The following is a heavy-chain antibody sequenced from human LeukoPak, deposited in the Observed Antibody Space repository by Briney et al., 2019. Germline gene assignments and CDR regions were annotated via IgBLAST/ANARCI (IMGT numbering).Heavy chain of an antibody. D-gene: IGHD3-22*01. J-gene: IGHJ4*02. Sequence: GGSLRLSCAASGFTFSSYAMSWVRQAPGKGLEWVSAISGSGGSTYYADSVKGRFTISRDNSKNALYLQMNSLRAEDTAVYYCAKDRDSSGYYSTPVDYWGQGTLVTVSS. V-gene: IGHV3-23*01. CDR1: GFTFSSYA. CDR2: ISGSGGST. CDR3: AKDRDSSGYYSTPVDY.